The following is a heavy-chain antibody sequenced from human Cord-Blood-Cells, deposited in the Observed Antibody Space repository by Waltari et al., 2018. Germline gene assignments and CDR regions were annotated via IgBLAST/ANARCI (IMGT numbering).Heavy chain of an antibody. CDR3: ASGSDCTNGVCYAFDI. V-gene: IGHV4-39*01. CDR1: GGSISSSSYS. D-gene: IGHD2-8*01. Sequence: QLQLQESGPGLVKPSETLSLTCTVPGGSISSSSYSWGWFRQPPGKGLAWIGSIYYSGSTYYNPSLKSRVTISVDTSKNQFSLKLSSVTAADTAVYYCASGSDCTNGVCYAFDIWGQGTMVTVSS. J-gene: IGHJ3*02. CDR2: IYYSGST.